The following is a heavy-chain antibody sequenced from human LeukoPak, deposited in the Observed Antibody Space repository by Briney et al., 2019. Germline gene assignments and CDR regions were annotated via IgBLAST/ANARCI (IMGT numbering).Heavy chain of an antibody. CDR1: GGSFSGYY. Sequence: SETLSLTCAVYGGSFSGYYWSWIRQPPGKGLEWIGEINHSGSTNYNPSLKSRVTISVDTSKNQFSLELSSVTAADTAVYYCARIDYYDSSGWEKPWGQGTLVTVSS. V-gene: IGHV4-34*01. CDR2: INHSGST. J-gene: IGHJ4*02. D-gene: IGHD3-22*01. CDR3: ARIDYYDSSGWEKP.